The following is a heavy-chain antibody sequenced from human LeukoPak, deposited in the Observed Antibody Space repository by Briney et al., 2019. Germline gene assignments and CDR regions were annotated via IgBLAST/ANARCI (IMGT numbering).Heavy chain of an antibody. V-gene: IGHV2-5*02. CDR3: THRQVGELSTWFDP. J-gene: IGHJ5*02. CDR1: GFSLHTSGVG. CDR2: IYWDDDK. D-gene: IGHD3-10*01. Sequence: SGPTLVNPTQTLTLTCTFSGFSLHTSGVGVGWIRQPPGKALEGLALIYWDDDKRYSPSLKSRLTITKDTSKNQVVLTMTNMDPVDTATYYCTHRQVGELSTWFDPWGQGTLVTVSS.